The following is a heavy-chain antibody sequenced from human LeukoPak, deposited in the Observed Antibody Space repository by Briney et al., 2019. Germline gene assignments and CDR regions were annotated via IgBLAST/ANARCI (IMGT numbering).Heavy chain of an antibody. D-gene: IGHD1-26*01. CDR2: IARTGGNS. V-gene: IGHV3-23*01. J-gene: IGHJ4*02. CDR3: AKDGRRGYFDF. Sequence: PGGTLSLSCAASGFTFSDYDMTWVRQAPGKGLEGVSSIARTGGNSFYAYFVEGRITISRDNTNDNLFLQMNSVRVEDSAVYYCAKDGRRGYFDFWGRGNPVIVSS. CDR1: GFTFSDYD.